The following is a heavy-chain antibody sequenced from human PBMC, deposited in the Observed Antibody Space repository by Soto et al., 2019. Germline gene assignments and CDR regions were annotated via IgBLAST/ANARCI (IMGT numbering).Heavy chain of an antibody. J-gene: IGHJ6*02. V-gene: IGHV1-69*13. CDR3: ASAPSSGSRFYYYGMDV. CDR1: GGTFRSYA. CDR2: IIPIFGTA. Sequence: SVKVSCKASGGTFRSYAISWLRPAPGQGLEWMGGIIPIFGTANYAQKFQGRVTITADESTSTAYMELSSLRSEDTAVYYCASAPSSGSRFYYYGMDVWGQGTTVTVSS. D-gene: IGHD3-10*01.